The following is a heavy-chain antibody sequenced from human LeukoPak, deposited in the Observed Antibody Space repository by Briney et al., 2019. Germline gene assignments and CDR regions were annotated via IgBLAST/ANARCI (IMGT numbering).Heavy chain of an antibody. D-gene: IGHD5-12*01. CDR1: GASISSYY. CDR3: ARGGYSGYDPFDY. J-gene: IGHJ4*02. CDR2: IYYSGST. Sequence: KPSETLSLTCTVSGASISSYYWSWIRQPPGKGLEWIGYIYYSGSTNYNPYLKSRVTISVDTSKNQFSLKLSSVTAADTAVYYCARGGYSGYDPFDYWGQGTLVIVSS. V-gene: IGHV4-59*01.